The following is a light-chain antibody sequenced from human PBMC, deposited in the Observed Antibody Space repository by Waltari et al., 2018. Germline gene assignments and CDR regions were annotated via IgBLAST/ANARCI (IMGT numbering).Light chain of an antibody. CDR3: QQYGFSPEYT. CDR2: GAS. Sequence: EIVLTQSPGTLSLSPGERAPLSCRASQSFGSTYLAWYQQKPGQGPRLLISGASSRATGVPDRFNGSGSGTDFTLTISRLEPEDFAMYYCQQYGFSPEYTFGQGTKLEIK. J-gene: IGKJ2*01. V-gene: IGKV3-20*01. CDR1: QSFGSTY.